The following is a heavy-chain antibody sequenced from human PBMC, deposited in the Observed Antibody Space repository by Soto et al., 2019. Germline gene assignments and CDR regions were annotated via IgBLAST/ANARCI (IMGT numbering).Heavy chain of an antibody. CDR1: GFTFSSYS. D-gene: IGHD6-13*01. Sequence: EVQLVESGGGLVKPGGSLRLSCAASGFTFSSYSMNWVRQAPGKGLAWVSSISSSSSYIYYADSVKGRFTISRDNAKNSLYLQMNSLRAEDTAVYYCARDRRDSSSWYNWFDPWGQGTLVTVSS. CDR3: ARDRRDSSSWYNWFDP. J-gene: IGHJ5*02. CDR2: ISSSSSYI. V-gene: IGHV3-21*01.